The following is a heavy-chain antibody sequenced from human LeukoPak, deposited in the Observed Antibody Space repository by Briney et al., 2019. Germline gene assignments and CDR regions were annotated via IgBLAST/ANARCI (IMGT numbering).Heavy chain of an antibody. CDR3: ARDGTPPGYSYGYGLSYYYYYMDV. D-gene: IGHD5-18*01. J-gene: IGHJ6*03. CDR2: IIPIFGTA. CDR1: GYTFTSYA. Sequence: SVKVSCKASGYTFTSYAISWVRQAPGQGLEWMGGIIPIFGTANYAQKFQGRVTITADKSTSTAYMELSSLRSEDTAVYYCARDGTPPGYSYGYGLSYYYYYMDVWGKGTTVTVSS. V-gene: IGHV1-69*06.